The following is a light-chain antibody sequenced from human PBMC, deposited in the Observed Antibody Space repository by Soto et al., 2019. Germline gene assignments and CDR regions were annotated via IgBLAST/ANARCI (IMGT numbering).Light chain of an antibody. CDR3: QQLNSYPRIT. CDR1: QSVSIK. J-gene: IGKJ5*01. CDR2: GAS. Sequence: EIVLTQSPGTLSLSPGERATLSCRASQSVSIKLAWYQQKPGQAPRLLIYGASSRATGIPDRFSGSGSGTDFTLTISRLEPEDFATYYCQQLNSYPRITLGQGTRLEIK. V-gene: IGKV3-20*01.